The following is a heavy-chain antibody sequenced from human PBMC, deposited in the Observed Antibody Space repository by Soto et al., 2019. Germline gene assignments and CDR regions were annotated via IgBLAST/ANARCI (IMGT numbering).Heavy chain of an antibody. CDR2: INSDGSTT. J-gene: IGHJ3*02. V-gene: IGHV3-74*01. CDR1: GFTFSTYW. D-gene: IGHD6-19*01. Sequence: EVQLVESGGGLVQPGGSLRLSCAATGFTFSTYWVHWVRQAPGKGLVWVSRINSDGSTTNYADSVKGRFTISRDNAKNTLYLQMNSLRAEDTAVYYCARGGGNSDWYSAFDIWGQGTMVTVS. CDR3: ARGGGNSDWYSAFDI.